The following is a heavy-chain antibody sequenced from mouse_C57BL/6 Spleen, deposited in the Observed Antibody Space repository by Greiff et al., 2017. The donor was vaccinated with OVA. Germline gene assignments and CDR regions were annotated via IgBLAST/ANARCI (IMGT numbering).Heavy chain of an antibody. Sequence: VQLQQSGPELVKPGASVTISCKASGYAFSSSWMNWVKQRPGKGLEWIGRIYPGDGDTNYNGKFKGKATLTADKSSSTAYMQLSSLTSEDSAVYFCARGENYGYDAYAMDYWGQGTSVTVSS. J-gene: IGHJ4*01. D-gene: IGHD2-2*01. CDR3: ARGENYGYDAYAMDY. CDR1: GYAFSSSW. CDR2: IYPGDGDT. V-gene: IGHV1-82*01.